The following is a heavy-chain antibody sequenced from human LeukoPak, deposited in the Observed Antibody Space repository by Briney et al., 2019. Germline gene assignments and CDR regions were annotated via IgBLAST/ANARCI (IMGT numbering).Heavy chain of an antibody. J-gene: IGHJ3*02. CDR2: IYPGDSDT. V-gene: IGHV5-51*01. D-gene: IGHD2-15*01. Sequence: GESLKISCKGSGYSFNTYWIGWVRQMPGKGLEWMGIIYPGDSDTRYSPSFQGQVTISADKSISTAYLQWSSLKASDTAMYYCARSKGRWWDLGAFDIWGQGTMVTVSS. CDR3: ARSKGRWWDLGAFDI. CDR1: GYSFNTYW.